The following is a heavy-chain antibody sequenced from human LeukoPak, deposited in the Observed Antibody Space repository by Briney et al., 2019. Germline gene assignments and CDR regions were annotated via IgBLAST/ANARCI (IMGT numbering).Heavy chain of an antibody. J-gene: IGHJ4*02. Sequence: ASVTVSFKASGYTFTGYYMHWVRQAPGQGLEWMGIINPSGGSTSYAQKFQGRVTMTRDTSTSTVYMELSSLRSEDTAVYYCARSYGSGSEIFLFDYWGQGTLVTVSS. CDR3: ARSYGSGSEIFLFDY. D-gene: IGHD3-10*01. CDR2: INPSGGST. CDR1: GYTFTGYY. V-gene: IGHV1-46*01.